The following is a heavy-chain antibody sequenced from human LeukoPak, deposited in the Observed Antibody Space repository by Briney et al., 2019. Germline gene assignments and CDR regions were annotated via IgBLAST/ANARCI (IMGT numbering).Heavy chain of an antibody. Sequence: GGSLRLSCAASGFMFDDFGMSWVRQAPGRGLEWVAGINWNGGSTTYADSVKGRFTISRDNAKNSLSLEMHSLRVEDTAFYYCARRMGASYYMDVWGTGTTVTVSS. J-gene: IGHJ6*03. CDR2: INWNGGST. CDR1: GFMFDDFG. V-gene: IGHV3-20*04. D-gene: IGHD3-16*01. CDR3: ARRMGASYYMDV.